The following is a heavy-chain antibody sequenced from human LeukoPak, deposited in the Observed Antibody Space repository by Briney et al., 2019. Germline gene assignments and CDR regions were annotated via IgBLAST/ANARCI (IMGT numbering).Heavy chain of an antibody. J-gene: IGHJ4*02. CDR3: ARGTMFPYYFDY. CDR1: GFTFSSSA. CDR2: ISSSSSYI. D-gene: IGHD3-10*02. Sequence: GGSLRLSCAASGFTFSSSAMSWVRQAPGKGLEWVSFISSSSSYIYYADSLKGRFTISRDNAKNSLYLQMNSLRAEDTAVYYCARGTMFPYYFDYWGQGTLVTVSS. V-gene: IGHV3-21*01.